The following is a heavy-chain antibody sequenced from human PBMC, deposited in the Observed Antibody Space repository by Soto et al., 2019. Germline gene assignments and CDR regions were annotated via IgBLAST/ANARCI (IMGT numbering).Heavy chain of an antibody. D-gene: IGHD2-8*01. J-gene: IGHJ6*02. Sequence: QVQLVQSGAEVKKPGASVKVSCKASGYTFTSYGISWVRQAPGQGLEWMGWISAYNGNTNYAQKFQGRVTMTTETSTSTAYMKLRSMNSAGTAVYYCARGGQYCTNGVCSFYGLNLWCQRNKVTVSS. CDR1: GYTFTSYG. V-gene: IGHV1-18*01. CDR3: ARGGQYCTNGVCSFYGLNL. CDR2: ISAYNGNT.